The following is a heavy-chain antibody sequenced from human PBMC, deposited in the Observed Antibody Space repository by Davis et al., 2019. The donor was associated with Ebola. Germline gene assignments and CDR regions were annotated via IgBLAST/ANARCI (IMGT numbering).Heavy chain of an antibody. J-gene: IGHJ4*02. D-gene: IGHD3/OR15-3a*01. Sequence: PGGSLRPSCPASGSVFSDFSMNWVRQAPGKGLEWITYITKGSDAIHYAYSVKGRFTVSRDNAKNSVFLQMSSLRDEDSAVYYCARDRFFAFDFWSQGVHVSVSS. CDR3: ARDRFFAFDF. CDR2: ITKGSDAI. V-gene: IGHV3-48*02. CDR1: GSVFSDFS.